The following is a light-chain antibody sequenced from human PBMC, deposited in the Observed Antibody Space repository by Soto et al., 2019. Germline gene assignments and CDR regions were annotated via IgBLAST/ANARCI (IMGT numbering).Light chain of an antibody. J-gene: IGKJ1*01. CDR1: QSVSSD. Sequence: EIVLTQSPATVSLSPGERATLYCSASQSVSSDLAWYQQKPGQAPRLLIYDASNRATGIPARFSGSGSGTDFTLTISSLEPEDFAVYYCQQRSNWPRTFGQGTKVDIK. CDR2: DAS. V-gene: IGKV3-11*01. CDR3: QQRSNWPRT.